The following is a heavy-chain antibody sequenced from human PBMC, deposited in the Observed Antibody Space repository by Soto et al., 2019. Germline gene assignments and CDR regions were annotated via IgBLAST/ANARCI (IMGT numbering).Heavy chain of an antibody. J-gene: IGHJ4*02. CDR2: IWYDGTNK. V-gene: IGHV3-33*08. CDR1: GFTFSSYS. Sequence: GGSLRLSCAASGFTFSSYSMHWVRQAPGKGLEWVAVIWYDGTNKYYADSVKGRFTTSRDNSKNTMYLQMNSLRAEDTAVYFCARDEAAQAFDYWGQGTLVTVSS. D-gene: IGHD6-6*01. CDR3: ARDEAAQAFDY.